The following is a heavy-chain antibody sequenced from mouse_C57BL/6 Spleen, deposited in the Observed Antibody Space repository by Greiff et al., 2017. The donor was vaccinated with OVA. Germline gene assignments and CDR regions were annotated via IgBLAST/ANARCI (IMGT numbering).Heavy chain of an antibody. Sequence: VKLQESGAELVRPGASVTLSCKASGYTFTDYEMHWVKQTPVHGLEWIGAIDPETGGTAYNQKFKGKAILTADKSSSTAYMELRSLTSEDSAVYYCTRFTTVVFDYWGQGTTLTVSS. D-gene: IGHD1-1*01. CDR2: IDPETGGT. V-gene: IGHV1-15*01. CDR1: GYTFTDYE. J-gene: IGHJ2*01. CDR3: TRFTTVVFDY.